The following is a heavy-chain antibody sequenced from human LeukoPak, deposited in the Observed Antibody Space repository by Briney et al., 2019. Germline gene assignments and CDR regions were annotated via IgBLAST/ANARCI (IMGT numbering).Heavy chain of an antibody. CDR1: GFTFSSYA. CDR2: ITYDGSNK. J-gene: IGHJ6*02. Sequence: GGSLRLSCAASGFTFSSYAMHWVRQAPGKGLEWVAVITYDGSNKYYADSVKGRFTISRDNSKNTLYLQMNSLRTEDTAVYYCARDRNSNYGYDYYGMDVWVQGTTVTVSS. D-gene: IGHD4-11*01. V-gene: IGHV3-30-3*01. CDR3: ARDRNSNYGYDYYGMDV.